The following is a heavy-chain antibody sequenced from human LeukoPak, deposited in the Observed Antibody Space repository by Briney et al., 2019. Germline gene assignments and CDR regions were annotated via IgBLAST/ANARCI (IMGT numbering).Heavy chain of an antibody. V-gene: IGHV4-31*03. Sequence: SQTLSLTCTVSGGSISSGGYYWSWIRQHPGKGLEWIGYIYYSGSTYYNPSLKSRFTISVDTSKNQFSLKLSSVTAADTAVYYCARVVASRSWGFDYWGQGTLVTVSS. CDR1: GGSISSGGYY. J-gene: IGHJ4*02. CDR2: IYYSGST. D-gene: IGHD5-12*01. CDR3: ARVVASRSWGFDY.